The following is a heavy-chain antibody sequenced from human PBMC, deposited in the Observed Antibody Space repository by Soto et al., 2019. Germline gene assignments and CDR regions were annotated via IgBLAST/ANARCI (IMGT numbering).Heavy chain of an antibody. J-gene: IGHJ6*02. Sequence: QVQLVESGGGVVQPGRSLRLACAASGFTFSSYGMHWVRQAPGKGLEWVAVISYDGSNKYYADSVKGRFTISRDNSKNTLYLQMNSLRAEATAVYYCANAIYGDYVDGMDVWGQGTTVTVSS. CDR2: ISYDGSNK. CDR1: GFTFSSYG. D-gene: IGHD4-17*01. V-gene: IGHV3-30*18. CDR3: ANAIYGDYVDGMDV.